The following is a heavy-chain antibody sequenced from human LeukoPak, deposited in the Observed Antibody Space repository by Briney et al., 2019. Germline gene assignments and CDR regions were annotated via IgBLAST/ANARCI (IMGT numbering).Heavy chain of an antibody. D-gene: IGHD6-13*01. V-gene: IGHV3-23*01. J-gene: IGHJ4*02. CDR2: ISGSGTNT. Sequence: GGSLRLSCAASGFTFSSYAMNWVRQAPGKGLEWVSGISGSGTNTYYADSVKGRFTISRDNSKNTLYLQMNSLRAEDTAVYYCAKDPHSSSLVLVDSWGQGTLVTVSS. CDR3: AKDPHSSSLVLVDS. CDR1: GFTFSSYA.